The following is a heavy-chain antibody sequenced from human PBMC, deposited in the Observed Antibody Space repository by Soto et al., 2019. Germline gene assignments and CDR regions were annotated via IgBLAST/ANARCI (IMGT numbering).Heavy chain of an antibody. CDR3: TTEGPGYCSGGSCYAIDY. D-gene: IGHD2-15*01. CDR1: GFTFTKAW. J-gene: IGHJ4*02. Sequence: VGSLRLSCAASGFTFTKAWMSWVRQAPGKGLEWVGRIKSKTDGGTTDYAAPVKGRFTISRDDSKNTLYLQMNGLKTEDTAVYYCTTEGPGYCSGGSCYAIDYWGQGTLVTVSS. CDR2: IKSKTDGGTT. V-gene: IGHV3-15*01.